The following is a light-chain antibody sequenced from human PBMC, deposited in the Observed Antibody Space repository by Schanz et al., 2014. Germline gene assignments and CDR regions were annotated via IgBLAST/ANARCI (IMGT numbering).Light chain of an antibody. J-gene: IGKJ2*01. CDR3: QQYGNSPPFT. V-gene: IGKV3-20*01. CDR2: GAS. Sequence: EIVLTQSPGTLSLSPGERATLSCRASQSVGSSYLAWYQQKPGQAPRLLIYGASSRATGIPDRFSGSGSVTDFTLTISTLEPEDFAVYYCQQYGNSPPFTFGQGTRLEIK. CDR1: QSVGSSY.